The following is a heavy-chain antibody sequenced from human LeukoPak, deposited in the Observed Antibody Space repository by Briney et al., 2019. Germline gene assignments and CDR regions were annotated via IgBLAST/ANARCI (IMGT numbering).Heavy chain of an antibody. CDR2: ISSSSSYI. Sequence: GGSLRLSCAASGFTFSSYSMNWVRQAPGKGLEWVSSISSSSSYIYYADSVKGRFTISRDNAKNSLYLQMNSPRAEDTAVYYCARGLAHYYDSNAYFLDYWGQGTLVTVSS. V-gene: IGHV3-21*01. CDR3: ARGLAHYYDSNAYFLDY. CDR1: GFTFSSYS. J-gene: IGHJ4*02. D-gene: IGHD3-22*01.